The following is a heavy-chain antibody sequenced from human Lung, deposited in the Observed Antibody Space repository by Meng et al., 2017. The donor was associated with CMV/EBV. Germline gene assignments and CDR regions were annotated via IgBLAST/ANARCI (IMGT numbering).Heavy chain of an antibody. D-gene: IGHD2-21*01. CDR2: INSDGSYT. CDR1: GVTFRSSW. Sequence: LACAASGVTFRSSWIHWVRQVPGKGLVWVSHINSDGSYTNYADSVKGRFTISRDNAKNTLYLQMISLRAEDAAIYYCARGSALNSHWGQGTLVTVSS. CDR3: ARGSALNSH. J-gene: IGHJ1*01. V-gene: IGHV3-74*01.